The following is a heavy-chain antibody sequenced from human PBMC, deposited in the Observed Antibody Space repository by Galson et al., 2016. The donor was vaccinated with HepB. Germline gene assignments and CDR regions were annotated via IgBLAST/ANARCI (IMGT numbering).Heavy chain of an antibody. CDR3: AKDLDGYTYGYSYSDH. Sequence: SLRLSCAASGFTFSNYAMSWVRQAPGKGLEWVSSISGRGGTTYYADSVKGRFTISRDKSKNTLYLQMNSLRGEDTAVYYRAKDLDGYTYGYSYSDHWGQGTLVTVSS. V-gene: IGHV3-23*01. CDR1: GFTFSNYA. D-gene: IGHD5-18*01. J-gene: IGHJ4*02. CDR2: ISGRGGTT.